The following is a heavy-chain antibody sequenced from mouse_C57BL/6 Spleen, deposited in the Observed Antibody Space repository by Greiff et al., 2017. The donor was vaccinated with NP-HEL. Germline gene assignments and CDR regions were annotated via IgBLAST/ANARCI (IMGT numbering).Heavy chain of an antibody. CDR1: GYTFTDYY. D-gene: IGHD1-1*01. CDR3: ARPYYYGSRGYYAMDY. CDR2: INPNNGGT. J-gene: IGHJ4*01. V-gene: IGHV1-26*01. Sequence: EVQLQQSGPELVKPGASVKISCKASGYTFTDYYMNWVKQSHGKSLEWIGDINPNNGGTSYNQKFKGKATLTVDKSSSTAYMELRSLTSEDSAVYDCARPYYYGSRGYYAMDYWGQGTSVTVSS.